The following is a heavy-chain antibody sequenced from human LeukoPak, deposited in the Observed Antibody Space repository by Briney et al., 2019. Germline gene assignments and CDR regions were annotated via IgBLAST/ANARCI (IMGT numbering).Heavy chain of an antibody. CDR3: ARSIIAAAGYYFDY. CDR1: GGSISSYY. J-gene: IGHJ4*02. D-gene: IGHD6-13*01. V-gene: IGHV4-38-2*02. Sequence: SETLSLTCTVSGGSISSYYWGWIRQPPGKGLEWIGSIYHSGSTYYNPSLKSRVAISVDTSKNQFSLKLSSVTAADTAVYYCARSIIAAAGYYFDYWGQGTLVTVSS. CDR2: IYHSGST.